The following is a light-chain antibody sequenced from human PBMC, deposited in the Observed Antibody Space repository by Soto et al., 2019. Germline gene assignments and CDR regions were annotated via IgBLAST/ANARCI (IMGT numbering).Light chain of an antibody. CDR2: GAS. Sequence: IVMTQSPATLSVAPGERVTFSCRASQGISRKVAWYQHKPGQAPSLLISGASTGATGIPARFSGSGSGTEFPLTISSLQSEDCAIYYWQQYHTWPITFGGGTKVEIK. J-gene: IGKJ4*01. CDR1: QGISRK. V-gene: IGKV3-15*01. CDR3: QQYHTWPIT.